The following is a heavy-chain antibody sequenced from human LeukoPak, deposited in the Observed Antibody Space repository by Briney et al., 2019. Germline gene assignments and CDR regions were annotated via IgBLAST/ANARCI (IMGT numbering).Heavy chain of an antibody. V-gene: IGHV4-59*01. CDR2: IYYSGST. D-gene: IGHD1-26*01. CDR1: GGSISSYC. Sequence: SETLSLTCTVSGGSISSYCWSWIRQPPGKGLEWIGYIYYSGSTNYNPSLKSRVTISVDTSKNQFSLKLSSVTAADTAVYYCAREASGSYFDYWGQGTLVTVSS. CDR3: AREASGSYFDY. J-gene: IGHJ4*02.